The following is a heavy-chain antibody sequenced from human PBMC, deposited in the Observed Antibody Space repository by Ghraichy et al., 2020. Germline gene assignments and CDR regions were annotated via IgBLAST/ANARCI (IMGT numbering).Heavy chain of an antibody. V-gene: IGHV1-46*03. CDR3: GSSIYSSKWFDL. CDR2: INPGGGTT. D-gene: IGHD2-21*01. CDR1: GYTFTSYY. Sequence: ASVKVSCKASGYTFTSYYMHWVRQAPGQGLEWMGIINPGGGTTSYAQKFQGRVTMTGDTSTSTVYMELSSLTSDDTAVYYCGSSIYSSKWFDLRGQGTLVTVSS. J-gene: IGHJ5*02.